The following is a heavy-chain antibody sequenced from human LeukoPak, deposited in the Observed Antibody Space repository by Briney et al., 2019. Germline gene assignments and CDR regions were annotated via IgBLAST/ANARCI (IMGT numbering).Heavy chain of an antibody. CDR1: GFTFSSYA. Sequence: GGSLRLSCAASGFTFSSYAMHWVRQAPGKGLEWVAVISYDGSNKYYADSVKGRFTISRDNSKNTLYLQMNSLRAEDTAVYYCARDTIYDNWGQGTLVTVSS. V-gene: IGHV3-30-3*01. J-gene: IGHJ4*02. D-gene: IGHD2-21*01. CDR3: ARDTIYDN. CDR2: ISYDGSNK.